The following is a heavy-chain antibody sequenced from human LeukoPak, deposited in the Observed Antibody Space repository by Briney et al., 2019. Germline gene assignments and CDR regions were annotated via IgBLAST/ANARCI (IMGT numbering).Heavy chain of an antibody. CDR3: AKVFPGGCSGGRCYSGYFDY. V-gene: IGHV3-30*02. D-gene: IGHD2-15*01. CDR2: IQYDGSNK. CDR1: GFTFRTYG. J-gene: IGHJ4*02. Sequence: GGSLRLSCAASGFTFRTYGMHWVRQAPGKGLEWVAYIQYDGSNKYYEDSVKGRFTISRDNSKNTLYLQMDSLRGEDTSVYYCAKVFPGGCSGGRCYSGYFDYWGQGTLVTVSS.